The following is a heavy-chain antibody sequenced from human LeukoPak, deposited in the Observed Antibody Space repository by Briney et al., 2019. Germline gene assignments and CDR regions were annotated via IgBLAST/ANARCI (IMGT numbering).Heavy chain of an antibody. CDR2: ISNSGSFI. D-gene: IGHD1-14*01. J-gene: IGHJ4*02. CDR1: GFTFSCYT. CDR3: ATLPGYFDY. V-gene: IGHV3-21*01. Sequence: GGSLRLSCAASGFTFSCYTMNWVRQAPGKGLEWVSSISNSGSFIYYADSVKGRFTISRDNAKNSLYLQMNSLRAEDTAVYYCATLPGYFDYWGQGTLVTVSS.